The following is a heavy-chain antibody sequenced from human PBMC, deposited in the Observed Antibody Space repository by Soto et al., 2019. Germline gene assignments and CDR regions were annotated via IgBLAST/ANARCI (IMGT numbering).Heavy chain of an antibody. Sequence: QVQLVQSGAEVKKPGASVKVSCKASGYTFTSYAMHWVRQAPGQRLEWMGWINAGNGNTKYSQKFQGRVTITRDTSESTAYMELSSLRSGDTAVYYCARGMGSSAGYYYYGMDVWGQGTTVTVFS. CDR1: GYTFTSYA. V-gene: IGHV1-3*01. J-gene: IGHJ6*02. CDR2: INAGNGNT. D-gene: IGHD6-6*01. CDR3: ARGMGSSAGYYYYGMDV.